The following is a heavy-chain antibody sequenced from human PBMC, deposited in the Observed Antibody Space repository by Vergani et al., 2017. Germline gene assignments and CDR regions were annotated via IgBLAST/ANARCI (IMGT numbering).Heavy chain of an antibody. CDR3: ARTGELGYFDY. Sequence: QVQLVESGGGVVQPGRSLRLSCAASGFTFSSYGMHWVRQAPGKGLEWVAVIWYDGSNKYYADSVKGRFTISRDNSKNTLYLQMNSLKAEDTAVYYCARTGELGYFDYWGQGTLVTVSS. J-gene: IGHJ4*02. D-gene: IGHD7-27*01. CDR1: GFTFSSYG. V-gene: IGHV3-33*01. CDR2: IWYDGSNK.